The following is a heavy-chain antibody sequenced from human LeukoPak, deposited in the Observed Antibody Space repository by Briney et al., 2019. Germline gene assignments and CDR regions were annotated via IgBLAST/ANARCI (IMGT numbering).Heavy chain of an antibody. J-gene: IGHJ4*02. V-gene: IGHV1-2*06. CDR3: ARGGYSSSWYYFEY. CDR2: IIPNSGGT. Sequence: ASVKVSCKAFGYTFTSYYMHWVRQAPGQGLEWMGRIIPNSGGTNYAQKFQGRVTMTRDTSISTAYMELRRLRSDDTAVYYCARGGYSSSWYYFEYWGQGTLVTVS. CDR1: GYTFTSYY. D-gene: IGHD6-13*01.